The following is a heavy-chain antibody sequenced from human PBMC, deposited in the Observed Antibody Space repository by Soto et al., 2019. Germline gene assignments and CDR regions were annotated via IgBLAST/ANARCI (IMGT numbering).Heavy chain of an antibody. V-gene: IGHV3-23*01. Sequence: EVQLLESGGGLAQPGGSLRLSCAASGFTFANYAMSWVRRAPGKGLEWVSAINANGDDIYYTDSVKGRFTTSRDNSKYMVFLQMNSLRAEDTAVYYCAKDLRRTRYSTYGSDDFDIWGQGTMVAVSS. D-gene: IGHD4-4*01. CDR1: GFTFANYA. CDR2: INANGDDI. J-gene: IGHJ3*02. CDR3: AKDLRRTRYSTYGSDDFDI.